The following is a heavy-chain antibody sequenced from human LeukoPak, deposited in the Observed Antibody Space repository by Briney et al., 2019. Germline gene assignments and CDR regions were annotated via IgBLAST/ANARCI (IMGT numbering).Heavy chain of an antibody. CDR3: ARDLFASRSGYNSYYYYGMDV. CDR2: IYHSGST. V-gene: IGHV4-30-2*01. Sequence: SQTLSLTCTVSGGSISSGGYYWSWIRQPPGKGLEWIGYIYHSGSTYYNPSLKSRVTISVDTSKNQFSLKLSSVTAADTAVYYCARDLFASRSGYNSYYYYGMDVWGQGTTVTVSS. CDR1: GGSISSGGYY. D-gene: IGHD3-22*01. J-gene: IGHJ6*02.